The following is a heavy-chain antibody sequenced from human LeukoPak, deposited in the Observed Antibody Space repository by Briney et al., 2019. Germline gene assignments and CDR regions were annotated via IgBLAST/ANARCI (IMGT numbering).Heavy chain of an antibody. D-gene: IGHD3-10*01. J-gene: IGHJ5*02. CDR2: IYYTGST. V-gene: IGHV4-59*08. CDR1: GGSISSYY. CDR3: ARQEGDVLLWFGELFSPPWFDP. Sequence: SETLSLTCTVSGGSISSYYWSWIRQPPGKGLEWIGYIYYTGSTYYNPSLKSRVTISVDTSKNQFSLKLSSVTAADTAVYYCARQEGDVLLWFGELFSPPWFDPWGQGTLVTVSS.